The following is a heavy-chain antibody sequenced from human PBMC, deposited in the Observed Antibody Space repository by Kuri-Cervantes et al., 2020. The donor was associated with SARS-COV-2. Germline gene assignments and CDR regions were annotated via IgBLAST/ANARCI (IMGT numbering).Heavy chain of an antibody. Sequence: GGSLRLSCAASGFTFSSYAMSWVRQAPGKGLEWVANIKQDGSEKYYVDSVKGRFTISRDNAKNSLYLQMNSLRAEDTAEYYCAREPGGTFDYWGQGTLVTVSS. V-gene: IGHV3-7*04. CDR2: IKQDGSEK. J-gene: IGHJ4*02. D-gene: IGHD3-16*01. CDR3: AREPGGTFDY. CDR1: GFTFSSYA.